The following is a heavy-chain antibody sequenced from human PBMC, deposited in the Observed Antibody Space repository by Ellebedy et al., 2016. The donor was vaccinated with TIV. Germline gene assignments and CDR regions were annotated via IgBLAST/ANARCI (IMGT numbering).Heavy chain of an antibody. D-gene: IGHD3-10*01. CDR3: ARIWFGDLLSPEGDV. J-gene: IGHJ6*02. CDR1: GGSISGTYTSYY. V-gene: IGHV4-39*01. Sequence: SETLSLXXNVSGGSISGTYTSYYWAWIRQPPGKGLEWIGSIYYTGNTHYRPSFKSRVTISVDTSKNQFSLNLNSVTAADTALYYCARIWFGDLLSPEGDVWGQGTTVTVSS. CDR2: IYYTGNT.